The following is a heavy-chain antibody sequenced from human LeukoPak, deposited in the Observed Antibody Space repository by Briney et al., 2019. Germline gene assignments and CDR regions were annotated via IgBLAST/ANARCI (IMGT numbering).Heavy chain of an antibody. D-gene: IGHD3-3*02. CDR3: AKEGAIFGVVIIPAHFDY. CDR2: TSSSSSYI. Sequence: GGSLRLSCAAAGFTFSSYSMNWVRQAPGKGLEWVSSTSSSSSYIYYTDSVKGRFTISRDNSKNTLYLQMNSLRAEDTAVYYCAKEGAIFGVVIIPAHFDYWGQGTLVTVSS. CDR1: GFTFSSYS. V-gene: IGHV3-21*04. J-gene: IGHJ4*02.